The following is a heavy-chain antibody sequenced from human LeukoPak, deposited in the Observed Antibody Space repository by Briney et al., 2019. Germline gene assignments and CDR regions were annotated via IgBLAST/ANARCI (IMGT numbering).Heavy chain of an antibody. Sequence: PGGSLRLSCTASGFTFGDYAMSWFRQAPGKGLEWVGFIRSKTYGGTTEYAASVKGRFTISRDDSKSIAYLQMNSLKTEDTAVYYCTRPQRYSSGWPPKDYYYYGMDVWGQGTTVTVSS. J-gene: IGHJ6*02. V-gene: IGHV3-49*03. CDR3: TRPQRYSSGWPPKDYYYYGMDV. CDR1: GFTFGDYA. D-gene: IGHD6-19*01. CDR2: IRSKTYGGTT.